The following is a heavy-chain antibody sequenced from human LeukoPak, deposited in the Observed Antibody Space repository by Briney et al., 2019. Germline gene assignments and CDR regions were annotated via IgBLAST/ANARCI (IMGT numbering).Heavy chain of an antibody. CDR3: ARALYNHGWFPDYFDS. CDR1: GFTLRSYS. J-gene: IGHJ4*02. CDR2: ISSSSSYI. D-gene: IGHD6-19*01. V-gene: IGHV3-21*01. Sequence: GGSLRLSFAASGFTLRSYSMNWVRKAPGRGLEWVSSISSSSSYIYYADSVKGRFTISRDNAKNPLYLQMNSLRAEDTAVYYCARALYNHGWFPDYFDSWGQGTLVTVSS.